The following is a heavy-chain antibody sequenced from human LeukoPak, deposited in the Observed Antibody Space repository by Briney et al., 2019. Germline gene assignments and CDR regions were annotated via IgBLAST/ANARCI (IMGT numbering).Heavy chain of an antibody. D-gene: IGHD2/OR15-2a*01. CDR1: GFTFSSYS. J-gene: IGHJ4*02. Sequence: GGSLRLSCAASGFTFSSYSMNWVRQAPGKGLEWVSSISSRSGDIYYADSVKGRFTISRDNAKNSLYLQMNSLRAEDTAVYYCARVLFHSLAVLDYWGQGTLVTVSS. V-gene: IGHV3-21*01. CDR2: ISSRSGDI. CDR3: ARVLFHSLAVLDY.